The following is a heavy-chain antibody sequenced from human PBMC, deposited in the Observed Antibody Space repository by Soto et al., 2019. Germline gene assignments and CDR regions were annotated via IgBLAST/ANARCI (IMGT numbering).Heavy chain of an antibody. CDR3: ARGGVAAYCGGDCYLYYYYGMDV. D-gene: IGHD2-21*02. CDR2: MNPNSGNT. V-gene: IGHV1-8*01. Sequence: GASVKVSCKASGYTFTSDDINWVRQATGQGLEWMGWMNPNSGNTGYAQKFQGRVTMTRNTSISTAYMELSSLRSEDTAVYYCARGGVAAYCGGDCYLYYYYGMDVWGQGTTVTVSS. J-gene: IGHJ6*02. CDR1: GYTFTSDD.